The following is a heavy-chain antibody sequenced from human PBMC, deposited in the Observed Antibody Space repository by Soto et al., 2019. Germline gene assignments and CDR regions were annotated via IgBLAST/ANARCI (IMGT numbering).Heavy chain of an antibody. J-gene: IGHJ4*02. D-gene: IGHD3-9*01. V-gene: IGHV4-39*01. Sequence: SETLSLTCTVSGGSISSSSFYWGWIRQPPGKGLEWIGSIYYSGSTYYNPSLKSRVTISVDTSKNQFSLKLSSVTAADTAVYYCARHDWAKPFDYWGQGTLVTVSS. CDR2: IYYSGST. CDR1: GGSISSSSFY. CDR3: ARHDWAKPFDY.